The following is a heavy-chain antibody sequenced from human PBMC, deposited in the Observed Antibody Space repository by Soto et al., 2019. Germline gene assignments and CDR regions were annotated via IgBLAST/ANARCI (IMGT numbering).Heavy chain of an antibody. CDR2: MNPNSGNT. CDR3: ARASGYDYYMDV. J-gene: IGHJ6*03. CDR1: GYTFTSYD. Sequence: ASVKVSCKASGYTFTSYDINLVRQATGQRLEWMGWMNPNSGNTGYAQKFQGRVTMTRNTSISTAYMELSSVTAAYSAVYYCARASGYDYYMDVWRKGTTVSV. V-gene: IGHV1-8*01.